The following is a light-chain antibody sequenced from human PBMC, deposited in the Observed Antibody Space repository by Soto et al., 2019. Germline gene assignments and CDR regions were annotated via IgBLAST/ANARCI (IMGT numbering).Light chain of an antibody. CDR2: DAS. J-gene: IGKJ5*01. Sequence: DIQMTQSPSSLSASVGDRVTITCQASQDISNYLNWYQQKPGKAPKLLIYDASNLETGVPSRFSGSGSGTDFTFTISSLQPEDNATYYCQQYDNLPTFGQGTRLEIK. CDR1: QDISNY. CDR3: QQYDNLPT. V-gene: IGKV1-33*01.